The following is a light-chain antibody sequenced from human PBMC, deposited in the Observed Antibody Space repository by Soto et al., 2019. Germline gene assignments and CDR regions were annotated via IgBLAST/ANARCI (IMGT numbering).Light chain of an antibody. CDR1: NIGNIN. Sequence: SYELTQPPSVSVAPGQTATITCGGDNIGNINVHWYQQRPGQAPILVVYNDDDRPSEIPARFSGSKSGTSASLAINGLQSGDEADYYCGAWDESLNGYVFGTGTKVTVL. V-gene: IGLV3-21*02. CDR2: NDD. J-gene: IGLJ1*01. CDR3: GAWDESLNGYV.